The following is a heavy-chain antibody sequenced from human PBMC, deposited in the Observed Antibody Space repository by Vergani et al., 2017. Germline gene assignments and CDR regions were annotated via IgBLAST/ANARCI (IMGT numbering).Heavy chain of an antibody. J-gene: IGHJ4*02. D-gene: IGHD6-13*01. CDR2: ISYDGSNK. Sequence: QVQLVESGGGVVQPGRSLRLSCAASGFTFSSYAMHWVRQAPGKGLEWVAVISYDGSNKYYADSVKGRFTLSRDNSKNTLYLQMNSLRAEDTAVYYCAREGYSSSNFDYWGQGTLVTVSS. CDR1: GFTFSSYA. CDR3: AREGYSSSNFDY. V-gene: IGHV3-30*04.